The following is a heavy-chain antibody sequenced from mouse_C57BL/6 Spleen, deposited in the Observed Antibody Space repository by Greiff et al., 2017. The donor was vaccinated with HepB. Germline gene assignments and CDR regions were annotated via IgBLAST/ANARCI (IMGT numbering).Heavy chain of an antibody. Sequence: VQLQQSGAELVKPGASVKLSCKASGYTFTSYWMHWVKQRPGQGLEWIGMIHPNSGSTNYNEKFKSKATLTVDKSSSTAYMQLSSLTSEDSAVYYCARFPTGRGFYFDYWGQGTTLTVSS. J-gene: IGHJ2*01. CDR2: IHPNSGST. CDR1: GYTFTSYW. V-gene: IGHV1-64*01. CDR3: ARFPTGRGFYFDY. D-gene: IGHD4-1*02.